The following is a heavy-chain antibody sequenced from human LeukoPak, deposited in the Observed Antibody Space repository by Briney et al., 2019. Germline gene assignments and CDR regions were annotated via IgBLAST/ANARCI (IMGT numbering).Heavy chain of an antibody. CDR2: IYYSGST. Sequence: PSETLSLTCTVSRGSISNADYYWSWIRQHPGKGLEWIGYIYYSGSTYYNPSLKSRVNISVDTSKNQFSLKLSSVTAADTAVYYCASSYYYVFDYWGQGTLVTVSS. CDR3: ASSYYYVFDY. V-gene: IGHV4-31*03. D-gene: IGHD3-10*02. CDR1: RGSISNADYY. J-gene: IGHJ4*02.